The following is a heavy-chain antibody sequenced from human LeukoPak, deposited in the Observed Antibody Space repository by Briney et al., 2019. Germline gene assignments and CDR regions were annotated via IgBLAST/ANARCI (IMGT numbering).Heavy chain of an antibody. CDR3: AKSDGKSGGSGYHFDY. Sequence: GASVKVSCKASGFTFTGYYMHWVRQAPGQGLEWMGWINLNSGGTNYAQNFQGWVTMTRDTSISTAYMELTRLRSDDTAVYYCAKSDGKSGGSGYHFDYWGQGTLVTVSS. CDR1: GFTFTGYY. V-gene: IGHV1-2*04. J-gene: IGHJ4*02. D-gene: IGHD2-15*01. CDR2: INLNSGGT.